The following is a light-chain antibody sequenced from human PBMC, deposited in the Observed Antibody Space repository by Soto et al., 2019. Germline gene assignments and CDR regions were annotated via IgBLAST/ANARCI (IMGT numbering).Light chain of an antibody. CDR2: GNS. CDR1: SSNIGAGYD. J-gene: IGLJ2*01. Sequence: QSVLTQPPSVAGAPGQRVTISCTGSSSNIGAGYDEPWYQQLPGTAPKLLIYGNSNRPSGVPDRLAGSKSGTSASLAITGLQAEDESDYCRQSYDGSLSGLVFGGGTNVTVL. V-gene: IGLV1-40*01. CDR3: QSYDGSLSGLV.